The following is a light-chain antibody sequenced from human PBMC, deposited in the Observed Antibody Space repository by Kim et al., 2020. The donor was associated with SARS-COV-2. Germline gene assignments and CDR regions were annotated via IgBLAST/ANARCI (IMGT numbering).Light chain of an antibody. CDR1: NSGSKS. V-gene: IGLV3-21*04. Sequence: PGKTARSTCGGNNSGSKSVHWYQQKPGQAPVLVIYYDSDRPSGIPERFSGSNSGNTATLTISRVEAGDEADYYCQVWDSSSDHVVFGGGTQLTVL. J-gene: IGLJ2*01. CDR2: YDS. CDR3: QVWDSSSDHVV.